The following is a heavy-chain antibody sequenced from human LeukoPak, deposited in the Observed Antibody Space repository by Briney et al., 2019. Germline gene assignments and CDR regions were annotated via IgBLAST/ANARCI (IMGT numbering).Heavy chain of an antibody. D-gene: IGHD6-19*01. V-gene: IGHV4-34*01. J-gene: IGHJ5*02. CDR2: INHSGST. CDR3: ARAPRRSSGWYSRWFDP. CDR1: GGSFSGYY. Sequence: SETLSLTCAVYGGSFSGYYWSWIRQPPGKGLEWIGEINHSGSTNYNPSLKSRVTISVDTSKNQFSLKLSSVTAADTAVYYCARAPRRSSGWYSRWFDPWDQGTLVTVSS.